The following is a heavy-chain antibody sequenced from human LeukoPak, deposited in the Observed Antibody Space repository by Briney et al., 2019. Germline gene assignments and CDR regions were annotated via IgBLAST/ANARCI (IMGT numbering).Heavy chain of an antibody. V-gene: IGHV4-34*01. J-gene: IGHJ5*02. CDR3: ARGSEIESDWFDP. D-gene: IGHD5-24*01. CDR2: INHSGST. CDR1: GGSFSGYY. Sequence: SETLSLTCAVYGGSFSGYYWSWIRQPPGKGLEWIGEINHSGSTNYSPSLKSRVTISVDTSKNQFSLKLSSVTAADTAVYYCARGSEIESDWFDPWGQGTLVTVSS.